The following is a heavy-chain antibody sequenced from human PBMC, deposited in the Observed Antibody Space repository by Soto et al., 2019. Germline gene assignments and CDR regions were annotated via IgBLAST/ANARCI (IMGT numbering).Heavy chain of an antibody. J-gene: IGHJ4*02. CDR1: GFTFSSYW. V-gene: IGHV3-74*01. Sequence: EVQLVESGGGLVQPGGSLRLSCAASGFTFSSYWMHWVRQAPGKGLVWVARVNSDGSSISYADSVKGRFTISRDNAKNTLYLQMNSLRAEDTAVYYCAKRTRMSGNDYLDYWGQGILVTVSS. D-gene: IGHD3-10*01. CDR2: VNSDGSSI. CDR3: AKRTRMSGNDYLDY.